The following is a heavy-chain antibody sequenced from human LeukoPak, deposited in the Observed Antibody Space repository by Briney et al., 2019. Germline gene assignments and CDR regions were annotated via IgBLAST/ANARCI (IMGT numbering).Heavy chain of an antibody. CDR1: GGTFSSYA. CDR2: INPSGGST. CDR3: ARDVTMVRGVINYGMDV. J-gene: IGHJ6*02. Sequence: ASVKVSCKASGGTFSSYAISWVRQAPGQGLEWMGIINPSGGSTSHAQKFQGRVTMTRDTSTSTVYMELSSLRSEDTAVYYCARDVTMVRGVINYGMDVWGQGTTVTVSS. D-gene: IGHD3-10*01. V-gene: IGHV1-46*01.